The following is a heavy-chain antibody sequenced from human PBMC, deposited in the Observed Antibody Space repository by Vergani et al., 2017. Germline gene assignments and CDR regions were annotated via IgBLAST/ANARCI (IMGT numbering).Heavy chain of an antibody. V-gene: IGHV3-48*03. CDR3: ARQPPSGSYYCCYHGMDV. CDR2: IVSTGQVK. D-gene: IGHD3-10*01. Sequence: EVLLVESGGNLVQPGGSLRLSCAASGFTFSTHTMNWVRQTPGKGLQWISYIVSTGQVKRYADSVKGRFTISRDNANNALYLQMASLRAEDTAVYYCARQPPSGSYYCCYHGMDVWGQGTTVTVSS. CDR1: GFTFSTHT. J-gene: IGHJ6*02.